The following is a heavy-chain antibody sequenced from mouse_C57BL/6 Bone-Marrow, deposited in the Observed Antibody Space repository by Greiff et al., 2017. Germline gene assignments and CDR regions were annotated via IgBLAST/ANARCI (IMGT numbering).Heavy chain of an antibody. CDR3: ARQGWLLYAMDY. CDR2: ISNGGGST. CDR1: GFTFSDYY. J-gene: IGHJ4*01. V-gene: IGHV5-12*01. Sequence: EVQVVESGGGLVQPGGSLKLSCAASGFTFSDYYMYWVRQTPEERLEWVAYISNGGGSTYYPDTVKGRFTISRDNAKNTLYLQMSRLKSEDTAMYYCARQGWLLYAMDYWGQGTSVTVSS. D-gene: IGHD2-3*01.